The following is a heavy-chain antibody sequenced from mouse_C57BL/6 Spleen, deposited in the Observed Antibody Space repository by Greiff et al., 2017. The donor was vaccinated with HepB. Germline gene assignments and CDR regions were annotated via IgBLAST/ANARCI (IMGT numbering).Heavy chain of an antibody. CDR1: GFSLTSYG. D-gene: IGHD2-4*01. Sequence: VQGVESGPGLVQPSQSLSITCTVSGFSLTSYGVHWVRQSPGKGLEWLGVIWSGGSTDYNAAFISRLSISKDNSKSQVFFKMNSLQADDTAIYYCASQRTYYDYSFAYWGQGTLVTVSA. J-gene: IGHJ3*01. CDR3: ASQRTYYDYSFAY. V-gene: IGHV2-2*01. CDR2: IWSGGST.